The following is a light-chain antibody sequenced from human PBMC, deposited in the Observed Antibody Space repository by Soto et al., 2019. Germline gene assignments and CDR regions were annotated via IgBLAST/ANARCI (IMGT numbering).Light chain of an antibody. J-gene: IGKJ2*01. CDR2: CSS. V-gene: IGKV3-20*01. CDR3: QQYGSSPPYT. Sequence: EVVLTQSPGTLSLSPGERASLSCRASQSVSNNYFAWYQQKPGQSPKLLIFCSSDRATGIPDRFSGSGSGTDFTLTISRLEPEDFAVYYCQQYGSSPPYTFGQGTKLEIK. CDR1: QSVSNNY.